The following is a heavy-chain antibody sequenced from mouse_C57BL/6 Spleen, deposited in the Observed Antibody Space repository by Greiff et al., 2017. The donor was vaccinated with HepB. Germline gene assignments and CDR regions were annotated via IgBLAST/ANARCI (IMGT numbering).Heavy chain of an antibody. CDR2: ISDGGSYT. V-gene: IGHV5-4*03. D-gene: IGHD2-5*01. CDR3: ARRHSNYGDGAMDY. J-gene: IGHJ4*01. CDR1: GFTFSSYA. Sequence: EVKLMESGGGLVKPGGSLKLSCAASGFTFSSYAMSWVRQTPEKRLEWVATISDGGSYTYYPDNVKGRFTISRDNAKNNLYLQMSHLKSEDTAMYYCARRHSNYGDGAMDYWGQGTSVTVSS.